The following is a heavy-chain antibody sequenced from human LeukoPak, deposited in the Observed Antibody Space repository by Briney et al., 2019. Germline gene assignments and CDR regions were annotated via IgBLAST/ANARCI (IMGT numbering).Heavy chain of an antibody. CDR2: IDTSASYV. D-gene: IGHD3-10*01. CDR1: GFTFSSYA. J-gene: IGHJ3*01. Sequence: GGSLRLSCAASGFTFSSYAMSWVRQAPGKGLEWVSFIDTSASYVYYGDSVKGRFAISRDNAKNSLYLQMNGLRAEDTAVYYCARGRSITLLRGVALSDGFDFWGQGAMVTVSS. CDR3: ARGRSITLLRGVALSDGFDF. V-gene: IGHV3-21*06.